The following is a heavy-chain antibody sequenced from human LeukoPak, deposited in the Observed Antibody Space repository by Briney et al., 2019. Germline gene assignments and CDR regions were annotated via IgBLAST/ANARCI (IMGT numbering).Heavy chain of an antibody. CDR1: GGSISSSSYY. CDR2: IYYSGST. V-gene: IGHV4-39*01. J-gene: IGHJ4*02. Sequence: SETLSLTCTVSGGSISSSSYYWGWIRQPPGKGLEWIGSIYYSGSTYYSPSLKSRVTISVDTSKNQFSLKLSSVTAADTAVYYCARHRVSVAAFFDYWGQGTLVTVSS. D-gene: IGHD2-15*01. CDR3: ARHRVSVAAFFDY.